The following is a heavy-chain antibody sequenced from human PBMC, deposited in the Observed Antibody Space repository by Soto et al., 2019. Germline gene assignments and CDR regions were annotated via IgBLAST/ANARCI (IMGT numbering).Heavy chain of an antibody. D-gene: IGHD3-3*01. CDR3: ARDTFGGAYDFWH. CDR1: GFTVSNFY. Sequence: EVQLVESGGGLVQPGGSLRLSCAASGFTVSNFYMTWVRQAPGTGLEWVSVISSGGSTYYADSVKGRFTIFKDNSKNTLYLEMNSRRAGDTAVYYCARDTFGGAYDFWHGGQGTLVTVSS. J-gene: IGHJ4*02. CDR2: ISSGGST. V-gene: IGHV3-66*01.